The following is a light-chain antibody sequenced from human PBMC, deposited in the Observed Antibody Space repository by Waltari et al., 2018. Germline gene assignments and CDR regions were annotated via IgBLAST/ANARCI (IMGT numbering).Light chain of an antibody. CDR2: WAS. J-gene: IGKJ1*01. CDR3: HQYYSTPRT. Sequence: DIVLTQYPDSLAVSLGERATLNCKSSQSVLFNSDSKNSLAWYQQKPGQPPTLRISWASTRESAVPNRFNGSGSGTDFSLTISSLQAEDASVYDCHQYYSTPRTFGHGTKVEVK. V-gene: IGKV4-1*01. CDR1: QSVLFNSDSKNS.